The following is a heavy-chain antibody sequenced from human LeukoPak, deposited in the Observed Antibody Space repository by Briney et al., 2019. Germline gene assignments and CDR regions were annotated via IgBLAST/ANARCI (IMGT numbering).Heavy chain of an antibody. Sequence: ASVKVSCKVSGYTLTELSMHWVRQAPGKGLEWMGGFDPEDGETIYAQKFQGRVTMTEDTSTDTAYMELSSLRSEDTAVCYCATDQVAAAGDPHYFDYWGQGTLVTVSS. CDR1: GYTLTELS. J-gene: IGHJ4*02. V-gene: IGHV1-24*01. CDR2: FDPEDGET. CDR3: ATDQVAAAGDPHYFDY. D-gene: IGHD6-13*01.